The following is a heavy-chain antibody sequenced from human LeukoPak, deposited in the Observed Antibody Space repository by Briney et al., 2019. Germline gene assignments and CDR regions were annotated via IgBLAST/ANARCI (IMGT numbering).Heavy chain of an antibody. CDR2: INPNSGGT. J-gene: IGHJ3*02. V-gene: IGHV1-2*06. CDR3: ARADAFGI. Sequence: GASVKVSCKASGYTFTSYGISWVRQAPGQGLEWMGRINPNSGGTNYAQKFQGRVTMARDTSISTAYMELSRLTSDDTATYYCARADAFGIWGQGTMVTVSS. CDR1: GYTFTSYG.